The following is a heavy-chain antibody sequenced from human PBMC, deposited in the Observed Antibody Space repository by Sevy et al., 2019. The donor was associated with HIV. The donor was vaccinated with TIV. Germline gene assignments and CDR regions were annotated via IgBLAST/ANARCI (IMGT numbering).Heavy chain of an antibody. Sequence: SETLSLTCAVYGESFSGYYWSWIRQPPGKGLEWIGEINHSGSTNYNPSLKSRVTISVDTSKNQFSLKLSSVTAADTAVYYCASRGITVSYYYGMDVWGQGTTVTVSS. CDR3: ASRGITVSYYYGMDV. V-gene: IGHV4-34*01. CDR2: INHSGST. CDR1: GESFSGYY. D-gene: IGHD4-17*01. J-gene: IGHJ6*02.